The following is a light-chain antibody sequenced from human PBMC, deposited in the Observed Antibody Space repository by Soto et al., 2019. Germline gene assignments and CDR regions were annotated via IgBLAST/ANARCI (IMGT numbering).Light chain of an antibody. CDR2: TND. V-gene: IGLV1-44*01. J-gene: IGLJ1*01. CDR3: ATWDDSVFV. CDR1: TSNIGTNT. Sequence: QSVLTQPPSASGTPGQTITISCSGSTSNIGTNTVDWFQHLPGSAPKLPIYTNDQRPSGVPDRFSGSRSGTSASLTISGLQSEDEADYYCATWDDSVFVFGTGTKLTVL.